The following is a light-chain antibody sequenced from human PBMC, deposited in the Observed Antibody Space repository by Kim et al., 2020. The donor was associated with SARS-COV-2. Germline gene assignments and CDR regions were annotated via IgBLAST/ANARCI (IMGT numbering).Light chain of an antibody. CDR3: QTWGTGIGV. V-gene: IGLV4-69*01. Sequence: SVKLTCTLSSGHSSYAIAWHQQQPEKGPRYLMKLNSDGSHSKGDGIPDRFSGSSSGAERYLTISSLQSEDEADYYCQTWGTGIGVFGTGTKVTVL. CDR2: LNSDGSH. J-gene: IGLJ1*01. CDR1: SGHSSYA.